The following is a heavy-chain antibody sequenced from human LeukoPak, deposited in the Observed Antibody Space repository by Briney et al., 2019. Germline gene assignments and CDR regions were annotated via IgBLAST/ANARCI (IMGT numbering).Heavy chain of an antibody. D-gene: IGHD5-24*01. CDR1: GGSISSYY. J-gene: IGHJ6*02. CDR2: IYYSGST. CDR3: ARERGDGEPRGYGMDV. V-gene: IGHV4-59*01. Sequence: PSETLSLTCTVSGGSISSYYWSWIRQPPGKGLEWIGYIYYSGSTNYNPSLKSRVTISVDTSKNQFSLKLSSVTAADPAVYYCARERGDGEPRGYGMDVWGQGTTVTVSS.